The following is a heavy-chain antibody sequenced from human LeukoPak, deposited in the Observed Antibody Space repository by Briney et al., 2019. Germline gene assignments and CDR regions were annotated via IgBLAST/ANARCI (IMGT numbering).Heavy chain of an antibody. CDR3: ATPYCSSLSCLDVFNI. CDR2: KYYSGSV. Sequence: PSETLSLTCNVSGISISDGRYYWAWIRQRPGRGLEWIGYKYYSGSVKYNPSLKSRLTISIDTPENQFSLHLSSVTAADTAMYYCATPYCSSLSCLDVFNIWGQGRMVTVSS. V-gene: IGHV4-31*03. D-gene: IGHD2-2*01. J-gene: IGHJ3*02. CDR1: GISISDGRYY.